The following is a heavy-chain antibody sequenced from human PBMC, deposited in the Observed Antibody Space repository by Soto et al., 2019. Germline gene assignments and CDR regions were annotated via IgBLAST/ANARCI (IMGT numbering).Heavy chain of an antibody. CDR2: INAGNGNT. CDR1: GYTFTSYA. J-gene: IGHJ6*02. Sequence: AASVKVSCKASGYTFTSYAMHWVRQAPGQRLEWMGWINAGNGNTKYSQKFQGRVTITRDTSASTAYMELSSLRSEDTAVYYCARDHKTYYDILTGPGLYGMDVWGQGTTVTVSS. CDR3: ARDHKTYYDILTGPGLYGMDV. D-gene: IGHD3-9*01. V-gene: IGHV1-3*01.